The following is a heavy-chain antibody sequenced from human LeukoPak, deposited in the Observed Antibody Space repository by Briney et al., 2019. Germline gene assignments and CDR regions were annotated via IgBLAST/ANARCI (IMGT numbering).Heavy chain of an antibody. V-gene: IGHV3-30*18. Sequence: GGSLRLSCAASGFTFSSYGMHWVRQAPGKGLEWVAVISYDGSNKYYADSVKGRFTISRDNSKNTLYLQMNSLRAEDTAVYYCAKGYNYGDYIRYGMDVWGQGTTVTVSS. D-gene: IGHD4-17*01. CDR2: ISYDGSNK. CDR3: AKGYNYGDYIRYGMDV. CDR1: GFTFSSYG. J-gene: IGHJ6*02.